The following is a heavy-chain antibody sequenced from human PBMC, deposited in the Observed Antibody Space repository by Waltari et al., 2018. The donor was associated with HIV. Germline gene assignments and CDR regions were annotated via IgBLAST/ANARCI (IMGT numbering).Heavy chain of an antibody. J-gene: IGHJ5*02. CDR2: IYHTGNT. CDR1: GDSISSAFY. Sequence: QVQVQESGPGLVQPSETLSLTCTVSGDSISSAFYWGWSRQSPGKGLEWIGSIYHTGNTYYNPSLKSRVTISVDTSKNQFFLRLFSVTAADTAMYYCARSITMIEGVPNWFDPWGQGTLVTVSS. CDR3: ARSITMIEGVPNWFDP. V-gene: IGHV4-38-2*02. D-gene: IGHD3-22*01.